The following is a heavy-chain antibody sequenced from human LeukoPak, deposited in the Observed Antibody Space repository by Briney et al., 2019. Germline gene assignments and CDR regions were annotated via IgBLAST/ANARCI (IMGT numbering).Heavy chain of an antibody. Sequence: ASVTVSCKASGYIFINYHINWVRQATGQGLAWMGRINPNNGDSGYAQKFQGRVTITRDTSISAAYMELRSVRSEDTAIYFCAGTTSLTASGYDYWGQGTLVTVSS. CDR2: INPNNGDS. J-gene: IGHJ4*02. CDR3: AGTTSLTASGYDY. V-gene: IGHV1-8*03. D-gene: IGHD4-17*01. CDR1: GYIFINYH.